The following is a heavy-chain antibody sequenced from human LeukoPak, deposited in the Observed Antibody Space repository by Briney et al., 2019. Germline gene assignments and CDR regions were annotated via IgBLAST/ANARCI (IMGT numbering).Heavy chain of an antibody. CDR2: MSKSGDYT. CDR1: GFIFSDYA. D-gene: IGHD1-26*01. Sequence: GGSLRLSCAASGFIFSDYAMSWVRQAPGKGLEWLSGMSKSGDYTHDTKSVKGRFTISRDNSKNTLYLQMSGLRAEDTAIYYCAKFNGWELAEYYLDYWGHGTLVTVSS. J-gene: IGHJ4*01. CDR3: AKFNGWELAEYYLDY. V-gene: IGHV3-23*01.